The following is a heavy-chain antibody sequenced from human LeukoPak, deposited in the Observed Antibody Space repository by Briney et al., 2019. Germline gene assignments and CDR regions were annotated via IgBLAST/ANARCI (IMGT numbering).Heavy chain of an antibody. J-gene: IGHJ6*02. V-gene: IGHV3-30*18. CDR3: AKDRVVAAGYYYGMDV. CDR2: ISYDGSNK. D-gene: IGHD6-13*01. Sequence: GGSLRLSCAASGFTFSSYCMHWVRQAPGKGLEWVAVISYDGSNKYYADSVKGRFTISRDNSKNTLYLQMNSLRAEDTAVYYCAKDRVVAAGYYYGMDVWGQGTTVTVSS. CDR1: GFTFSSYC.